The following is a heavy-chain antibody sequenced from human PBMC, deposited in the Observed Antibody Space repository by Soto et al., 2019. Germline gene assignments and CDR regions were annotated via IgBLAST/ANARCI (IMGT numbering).Heavy chain of an antibody. V-gene: IGHV1-69*13. CDR2: IIPIFGTA. J-gene: IGHJ4*02. CDR1: GGTFSSYA. CDR3: AGKIPHYYDSSGYYFDY. Sequence: SVKVFCKASGGTFSSYAISWVRQAPGQGLEWMGGIIPIFGTANYAQKFQGRVTITADESTSTAYMELSSLRSEDTAVYYCAGKIPHYYDSSGYYFDYWGQGTLVTVSS. D-gene: IGHD3-22*01.